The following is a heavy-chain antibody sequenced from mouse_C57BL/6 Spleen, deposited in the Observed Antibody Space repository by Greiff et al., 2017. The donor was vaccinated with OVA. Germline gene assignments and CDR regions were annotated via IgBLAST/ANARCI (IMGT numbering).Heavy chain of an antibody. CDR2: IWSDGST. CDR1: GFSLTSYG. CDR3: ARHVTVTYYAMDY. V-gene: IGHV2-6-1*01. Sequence: VKLVESGPGLVAPSQSLSITCTVSGFSLTSYGVHWVRQPPGKGLEWLVVIWSDGSTTYNSALKSRLSISKDNSKSQVFLKMNSLHTDDTAMYYCARHVTVTYYAMDYWGQGTSVTVSS. J-gene: IGHJ4*01. D-gene: IGHD2-13*01.